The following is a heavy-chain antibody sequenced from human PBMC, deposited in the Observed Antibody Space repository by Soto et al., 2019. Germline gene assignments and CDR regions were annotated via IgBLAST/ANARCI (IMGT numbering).Heavy chain of an antibody. CDR2: INAGNGNT. V-gene: IGHV1-3*01. CDR3: ARELIGYYDSSGYDY. J-gene: IGHJ4*02. D-gene: IGHD3-22*01. Sequence: ASVKVSCKASGYTFTSYAMHWVRQAPGQRLEWMGWINAGNGNTKYSQKFQGRVTITRDTSASTAYMELSSLRSEDTAVYYCARELIGYYDSSGYDYWGQGTLVTV. CDR1: GYTFTSYA.